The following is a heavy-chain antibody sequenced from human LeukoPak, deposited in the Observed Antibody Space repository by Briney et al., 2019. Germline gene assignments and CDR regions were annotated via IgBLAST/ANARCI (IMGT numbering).Heavy chain of an antibody. D-gene: IGHD6-13*01. V-gene: IGHV1-69*13. CDR3: ASAPRYSSSWQNNWFDP. CDR2: IIPIFGTA. Sequence: ASVKVSCTASGGTFSSYAISWVRQAPGQGLEWMGGIIPIFGTANYAQTFQGRVTITADESTSTAYMELSSLRSEDTAVYFCASAPRYSSSWQNNWFDPWGQGTLVTVSS. J-gene: IGHJ5*02. CDR1: GGTFSSYA.